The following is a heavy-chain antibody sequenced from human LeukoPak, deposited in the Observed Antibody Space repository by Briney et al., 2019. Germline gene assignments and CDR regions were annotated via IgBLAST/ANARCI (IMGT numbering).Heavy chain of an antibody. CDR2: IYHSGST. D-gene: IGHD3-10*01. V-gene: IGHV4-38-2*02. Sequence: TSSETLSLTCTVSGYSISSGYYWGWIRQPPGKGLEWIGSIYHSGSTYYNPSLKSRVTISVDTSKNQFSLKLSSVTAADTAVYYCAREYYGSGSLSWFDPWGQGTLVTVSS. J-gene: IGHJ5*02. CDR1: GYSISSGYY. CDR3: AREYYGSGSLSWFDP.